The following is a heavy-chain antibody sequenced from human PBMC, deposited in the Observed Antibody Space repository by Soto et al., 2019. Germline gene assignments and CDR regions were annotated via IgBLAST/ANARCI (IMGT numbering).Heavy chain of an antibody. CDR2: ITASADTT. Sequence: EEQLLESGGGLVRPGGSLKLSCAASAFTFRSYGMSWVRQAPGKGLEWVSAITASADTTYYADSVKGRFTIPRDNSKNTQYLRMNSLRAEDTSVYYCAKVRPLRDCTSTSCLGAFDIWGQVTMVTVS. D-gene: IGHD2-2*01. CDR3: AKVRPLRDCTSTSCLGAFDI. CDR1: AFTFRSYG. J-gene: IGHJ3*02. V-gene: IGHV3-23*01.